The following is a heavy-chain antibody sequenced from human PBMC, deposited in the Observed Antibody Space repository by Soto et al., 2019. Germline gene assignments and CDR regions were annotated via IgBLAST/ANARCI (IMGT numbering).Heavy chain of an antibody. CDR2: IKQDGSEK. V-gene: IGHV3-7*05. Sequence: EVQLVESGGGLVQPGGSLRLSCAASGFTFSSYWMSWVRQAPGKGLEWVANIKQDGSEKYYVDSVKGRFTISRDNAKNSRYLQMNSLRPEDTAVYYCASGSTMVRGVIGGNYYFDYWGQGTLVTVSS. D-gene: IGHD3-10*01. CDR3: ASGSTMVRGVIGGNYYFDY. J-gene: IGHJ4*02. CDR1: GFTFSSYW.